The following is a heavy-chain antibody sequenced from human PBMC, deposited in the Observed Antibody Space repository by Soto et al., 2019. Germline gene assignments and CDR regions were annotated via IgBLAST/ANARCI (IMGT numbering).Heavy chain of an antibody. CDR2: IIPIFGTA. D-gene: IGHD6-19*01. CDR1: GGTFSSYA. V-gene: IGHV1-69*01. CDR3: ATAPYSRGWYGGGYFDY. J-gene: IGHJ4*02. Sequence: QVQLVQSGAEVKKPGSSVKVSCKASGGTFSSYAISWVRQAPGQGLEWMGGIIPIFGTANYAQKFQGRVTITADESTSTAYRELSSLRSEDTAVYYCATAPYSRGWYGGGYFDYWGQGTLVTVSS.